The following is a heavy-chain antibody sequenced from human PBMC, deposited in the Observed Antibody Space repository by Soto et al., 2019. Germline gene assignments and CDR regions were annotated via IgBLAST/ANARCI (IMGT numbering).Heavy chain of an antibody. J-gene: IGHJ4*02. CDR3: ASAAVTGTAGLDF. CDR2: INPNSGGT. Sequence: GASVKVSCKASGYTFSGFYMRWVRQAPGQGLEWMGWINPNSGGTKSAEKFQGGVTMTRDTSISTAYMELSRLTSDDTAVYYCASAAVTGTAGLDFWGQGTQVTVSS. D-gene: IGHD6-19*01. V-gene: IGHV1-2*02. CDR1: GYTFSGFY.